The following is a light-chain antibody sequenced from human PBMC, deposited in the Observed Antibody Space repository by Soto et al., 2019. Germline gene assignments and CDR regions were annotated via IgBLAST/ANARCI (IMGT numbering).Light chain of an antibody. J-gene: IGKJ3*01. Sequence: EIVVTQSPGILSVSPGDRATLSCRAIQSVGRNLAWYQQKPGQAPTLLIYAGSTWATGLPARFSRSASGTDATLTISSLQSEDFAVYYCQEYSTWPLFTLGPGTRVDIK. V-gene: IGKV3-15*01. CDR1: QSVGRN. CDR3: QEYSTWPLFT. CDR2: AGS.